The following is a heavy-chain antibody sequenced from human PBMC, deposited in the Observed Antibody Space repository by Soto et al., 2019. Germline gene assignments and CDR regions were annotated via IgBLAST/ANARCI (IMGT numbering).Heavy chain of an antibody. CDR3: ARGYNWFDP. CDR1: GDSISSAC. J-gene: IGHJ5*02. CDR2: IYYSGST. Sequence: QVQLQESGPGLVEPSETLSLTCNVSGDSISSACWSWVRQPPGKGLEWIGYIYYSGSTNYNPSLKSRVIISLDTSKNQFSLKLSSGTAADTAVYYCARGYNWFDPWGQGTLVTVSS. V-gene: IGHV4-59*12.